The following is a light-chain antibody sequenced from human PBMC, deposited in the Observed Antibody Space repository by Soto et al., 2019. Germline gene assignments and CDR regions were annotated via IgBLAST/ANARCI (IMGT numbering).Light chain of an antibody. Sequence: DIQMTQSPSSLSASVGDRFTITCRASQSISSYLNWYQQKPGKAPKLLIYAASSLQSGVPSRFSGSGSGTEFTLTISSLQPDDFATYYCQQYNSYSGTFGQGTKVDIK. CDR2: AAS. CDR3: QQYNSYSGT. CDR1: QSISSY. J-gene: IGKJ1*01. V-gene: IGKV1-39*01.